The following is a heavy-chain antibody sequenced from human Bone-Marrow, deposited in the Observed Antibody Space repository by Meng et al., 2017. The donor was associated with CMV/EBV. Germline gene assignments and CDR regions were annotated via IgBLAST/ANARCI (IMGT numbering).Heavy chain of an antibody. V-gene: IGHV3-30*02. D-gene: IGHD6-6*01. CDR1: GFTFSSYG. J-gene: IGHJ6*02. CDR3: AKDREAARPYYYYYGMDA. CDR2: IRYDGSNK. Sequence: GGSLRLSCAASGFTFSSYGMHWVRQAPGKGLEWVAFIRYDGSNKYYADSVKGRFTISRDNYKNTLYLQMNSLRAEDTTVYYCAKDREAARPYYYYYGMDAWGQGTTVTVSS.